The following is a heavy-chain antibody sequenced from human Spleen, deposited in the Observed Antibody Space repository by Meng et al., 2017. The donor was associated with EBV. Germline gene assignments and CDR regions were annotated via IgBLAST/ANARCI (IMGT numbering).Heavy chain of an antibody. Sequence: WGAGLLTPAGPLSLTRVFYGRSLSDDYWTWIRQPPGKGLEWIGEINESEGTKYSPSLKSRVSISLDTSRNQFSLTLNSVTAADTAVYYCVRGSDNWNILVFDYWGQGALVTVSS. D-gene: IGHD1/OR15-1a*01. J-gene: IGHJ4*02. CDR2: INESEGT. CDR1: GRSLSDDY. CDR3: VRGSDNWNILVFDY. V-gene: IGHV4-34*01.